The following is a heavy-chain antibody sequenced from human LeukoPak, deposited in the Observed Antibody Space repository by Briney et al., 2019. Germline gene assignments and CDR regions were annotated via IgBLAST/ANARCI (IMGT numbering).Heavy chain of an antibody. CDR1: GGSISSSSYY. CDR2: IYYSGST. J-gene: IGHJ4*02. D-gene: IGHD1-26*01. CDR3: ARDIPSDRSLYYFDY. V-gene: IGHV4-39*07. Sequence: SETLSLTCTVSGGSISSSSYYWGWIRQPPGKGLEWIGSIYYSGSTYYKPSLKSRVTISVDTSKNQFSLKLSSVTAADTAVYYCARDIPSDRSLYYFDYWGQGTLVTVSS.